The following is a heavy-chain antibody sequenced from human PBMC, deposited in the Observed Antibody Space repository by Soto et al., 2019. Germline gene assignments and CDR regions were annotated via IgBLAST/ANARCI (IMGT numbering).Heavy chain of an antibody. D-gene: IGHD7-27*01. Sequence: GGSLRLSCAASGFTFNSYAMSWVRQAPGKGLEWVATFGSSGNTYYEDSVKGRFTVSRDNSKNTLYLQLNSLRAEDTAVYYCAKRRPTGERYFDFWGRGTLVTVSS. J-gene: IGHJ2*01. CDR2: FGSSGNT. CDR1: GFTFNSYA. CDR3: AKRRPTGERYFDF. V-gene: IGHV3-23*01.